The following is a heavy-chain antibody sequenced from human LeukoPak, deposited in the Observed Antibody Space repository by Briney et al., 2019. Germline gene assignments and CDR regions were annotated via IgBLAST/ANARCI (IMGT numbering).Heavy chain of an antibody. V-gene: IGHV3-23*01. D-gene: IGHD6-19*01. CDR1: GFTFSTYS. Sequence: PGGSLRLSCAASGFTFSTYSMNWVRQAPGKGLEWVSGISGSGGSTFYADSVKGRFTISRDNSKNTLYLQMNSLRAEDTAVYYCANGIGVAGKGFDYWGQGTLVTVSS. CDR3: ANGIGVAGKGFDY. CDR2: ISGSGGST. J-gene: IGHJ4*02.